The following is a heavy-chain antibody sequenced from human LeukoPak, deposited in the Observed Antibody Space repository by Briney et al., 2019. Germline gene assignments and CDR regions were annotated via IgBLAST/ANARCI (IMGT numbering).Heavy chain of an antibody. V-gene: IGHV4-59*08. D-gene: IGHD1-26*01. J-gene: IGHJ4*02. CDR1: GGSISSYY. CDR3: ARLILSGSYLYYFDY. Sequence: SETLSLTCTVSGGSISSYYWSSIRQPPGKGLEWIGYISYSGNTNYNPSLKSRVTISVDMSKNQFSLKLSSVTAADTAVYHCARLILSGSYLYYFDYWGQGTLVTVSS. CDR2: ISYSGNT.